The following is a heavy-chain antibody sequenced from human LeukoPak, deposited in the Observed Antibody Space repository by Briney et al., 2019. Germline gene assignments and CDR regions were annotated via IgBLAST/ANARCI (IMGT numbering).Heavy chain of an antibody. D-gene: IGHD3-22*01. Sequence: PGRSLRLSCVGSGFKFSILGMYWVRQAPGKGLEWVAVISKDGDYKFYGDSVKGRFTISRDNSKNTLYLQMNSLRAEDTAVYYCANSYYYDSSGYSFDYWGQGTLVTVSS. CDR3: ANSYYYDSSGYSFDY. CDR2: ISKDGDYK. CDR1: GFKFSILG. J-gene: IGHJ4*02. V-gene: IGHV3-30*18.